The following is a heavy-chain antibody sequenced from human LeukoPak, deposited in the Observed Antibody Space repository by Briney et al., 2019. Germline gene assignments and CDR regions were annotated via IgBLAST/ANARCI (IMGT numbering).Heavy chain of an antibody. D-gene: IGHD6-6*01. V-gene: IGHV1-69*01. J-gene: IGHJ6*03. CDR3: ARESRQLVGSRSRYYYYYYMDV. Sequence: VKVSCKASGGTFSSYAISWVRQAPGQGLEWMGGIIPIFGTANYAQKFQGRVTITADESTSTAYMELSSLRSEDTAVYYRARESRQLVGSRSRYYYYYYMDVWGKGTTVTVSS. CDR1: GGTFSSYA. CDR2: IIPIFGTA.